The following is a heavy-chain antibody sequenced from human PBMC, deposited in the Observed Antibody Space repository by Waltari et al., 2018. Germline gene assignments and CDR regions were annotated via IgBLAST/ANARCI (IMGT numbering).Heavy chain of an antibody. CDR3: ARGAATGLQGYYFDY. CDR1: GASFSGYY. Sequence: QVQLQPWGAGLLKPSETLSLTCAVYGASFSGYYWSWIRQPPGKGLEWIGEINHSGSTNYNPSLKSRVTISVDTSKNQFSLKLSSVTAADTAVYYCARGAATGLQGYYFDYWGQGTLVTVSS. D-gene: IGHD1-1*01. CDR2: INHSGST. V-gene: IGHV4-34*01. J-gene: IGHJ4*02.